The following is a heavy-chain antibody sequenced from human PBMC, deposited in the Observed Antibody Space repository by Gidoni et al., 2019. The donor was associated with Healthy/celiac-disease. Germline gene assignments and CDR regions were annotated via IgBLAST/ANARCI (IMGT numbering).Heavy chain of an antibody. CDR1: GFTFSSYA. CDR3: ASPFREYDSSGYSDV. Sequence: QVQLVESGGGVVQPGRSLRLSCAASGFTFSSYAMHWVRQAPGKGLEWVAVISYDGSNKYYADSVKGRFTISRDNSKNTLYLQMNSLRAEDTAVYYCASPFREYDSSGYSDVWGQGTTVTVSS. D-gene: IGHD3-22*01. V-gene: IGHV3-30-3*01. J-gene: IGHJ6*02. CDR2: ISYDGSNK.